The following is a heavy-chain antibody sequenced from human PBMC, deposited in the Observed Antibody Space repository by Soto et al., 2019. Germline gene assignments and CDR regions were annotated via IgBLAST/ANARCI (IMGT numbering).Heavy chain of an antibody. CDR3: TRGGDPSRSSH. D-gene: IGHD2-21*01. Sequence: SETLSLTCTVPGGSVNIGTYYWSWIRQPPGKGLDGIGLIHYSRSSNYNLSLKGRVTMSADTSKNQFSLKLTSVNDAATAISYCTRGGDPSRSSHWGKGTRVTFSS. CDR2: IHYSRSS. V-gene: IGHV4-61*01. J-gene: IGHJ4*02. CDR1: GGSVNIGTYY.